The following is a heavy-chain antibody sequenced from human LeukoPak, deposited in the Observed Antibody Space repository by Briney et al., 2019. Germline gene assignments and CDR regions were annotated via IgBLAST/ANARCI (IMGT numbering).Heavy chain of an antibody. CDR2: IGYTGTT. J-gene: IGHJ4*02. Sequence: SETLSLTCTATGVSFSTRNHYWGCLRQPPGKGLEWIGSIGYTGTTNSNPSLKSRVTLSVNTSKTQVSLTLSSVTAADTAVYFCARRMGSGATYPRTFDYWGQGTLVTVSS. D-gene: IGHD2-8*02. CDR3: ARRMGSGATYPRTFDY. V-gene: IGHV4-39*01. CDR1: GVSFSTRNHY.